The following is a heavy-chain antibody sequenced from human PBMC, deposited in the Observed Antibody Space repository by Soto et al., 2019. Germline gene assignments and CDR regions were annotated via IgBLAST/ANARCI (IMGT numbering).Heavy chain of an antibody. J-gene: IGHJ4*02. CDR1: GFTFSSYG. V-gene: IGHV3-30*18. CDR2: ISYDGSNK. Sequence: GESLKISCAASGFTFSSYGMHWVRQAPGKGLEWVAVISYDGSNKYYADSVKGRFTISRDNSKNTLYLQMNSLRAEDTAVYYCAKVGETGYYKGVYYFDYWGQGTLVTVSS. CDR3: AKVGETGYYKGVYYFDY. D-gene: IGHD3-9*01.